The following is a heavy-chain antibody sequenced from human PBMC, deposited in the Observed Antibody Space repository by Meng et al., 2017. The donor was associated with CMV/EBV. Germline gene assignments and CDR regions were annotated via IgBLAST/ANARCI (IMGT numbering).Heavy chain of an antibody. CDR3: ARDGSGWYPHFDY. D-gene: IGHD6-19*01. J-gene: IGHJ4*02. Sequence: QEQLQESCSGLVKPSGTLSLTCTVSGGSISSYYWLWIRQPAGKGLEWSGRIYTSGSTNYNPSLKSRVTMSVDTSKNQFSLKLSSVTAADTAVYYCARDGSGWYPHFDYWGQGTLVTVSS. V-gene: IGHV4-4*07. CDR1: GGSISSYY. CDR2: IYTSGST.